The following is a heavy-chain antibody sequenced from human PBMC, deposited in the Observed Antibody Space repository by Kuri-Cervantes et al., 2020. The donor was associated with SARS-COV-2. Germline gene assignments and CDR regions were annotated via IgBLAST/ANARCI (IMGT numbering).Heavy chain of an antibody. CDR3: AKDRYILTRYSSSSGGFDP. V-gene: IGHV1-69*13. CDR1: RGTFSNDA. J-gene: IGHJ5*02. Sequence: SVKVSCKAPRGTFSNDALIWVRQAPGQGLEWMGGIIPIFGTVNYAQKFQGRVTITADESTSTAYMDLSSVRAEDTAVYYCAKDRYILTRYSSSSGGFDPWGQGTLVTVSS. CDR2: IIPIFGTV. D-gene: IGHD6-6*01.